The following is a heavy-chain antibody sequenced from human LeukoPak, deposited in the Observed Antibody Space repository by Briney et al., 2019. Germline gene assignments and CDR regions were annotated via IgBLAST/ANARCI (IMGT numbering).Heavy chain of an antibody. CDR2: ISSSSTYI. J-gene: IGHJ3*02. D-gene: IGHD3-22*01. CDR1: GFTFSSYP. CDR3: AKYYYDSSGTFPDAFAI. V-gene: IGHV3-21*01. Sequence: GGSLRLSCAASGFTFSSYPMNWVRQAPGRGLEWVSSISSSSTYIYYADSVKGRFTISRDNAKNSLFPQMNSLRAEDTAVYYCAKYYYDSSGTFPDAFAIWGQGTMVTVSS.